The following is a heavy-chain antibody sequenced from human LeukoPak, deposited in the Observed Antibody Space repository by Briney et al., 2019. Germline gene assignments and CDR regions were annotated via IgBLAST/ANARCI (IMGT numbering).Heavy chain of an antibody. V-gene: IGHV4-4*09. Sequence: SETLYLTCTVSGVSISPYYWTWIRQPPGKGLEWIGSISNTGNTKYNPSLKSRVTISLDTSKNQFSLRLSSLTAADTAVYYCAGQPAGNEGGYFDYWGQGSLVTVCS. CDR2: ISNTGNT. CDR3: AGQPAGNEGGYFDY. CDR1: GVSISPYY. J-gene: IGHJ4*02. D-gene: IGHD2-2*01.